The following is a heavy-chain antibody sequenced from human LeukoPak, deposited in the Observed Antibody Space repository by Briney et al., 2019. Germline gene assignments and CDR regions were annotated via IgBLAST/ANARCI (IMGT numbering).Heavy chain of an antibody. D-gene: IGHD3-22*01. Sequence: SVKVSCMASGGTFSSYAISWVRQAPGQGLEWMGRIIPILGIANYAQKFQGRVTITADKSTSTAYMELSSLRSEDTAVYYCASMNYYDSSGYPFDYWGQGTLVTVSS. CDR2: IIPILGIA. CDR1: GGTFSSYA. V-gene: IGHV1-69*04. J-gene: IGHJ4*02. CDR3: ASMNYYDSSGYPFDY.